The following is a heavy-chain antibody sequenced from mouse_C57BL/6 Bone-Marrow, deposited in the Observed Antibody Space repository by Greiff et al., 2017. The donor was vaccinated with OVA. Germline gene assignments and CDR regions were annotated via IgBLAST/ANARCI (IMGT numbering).Heavy chain of an antibody. CDR3: ARDDYGGPWFAY. CDR2: IDPSDSYT. J-gene: IGHJ3*01. V-gene: IGHV1-69*01. Sequence: VQLQQSGAELVMPGASVKLSCKASGYTFTSYWMHWVKQRPGQGLEWIGEIDPSDSYTNYNQKFKGKSTLTVDKSSSTAYMQLSSLTSEDSAVYYCARDDYGGPWFAYWGQGTLVTVSA. D-gene: IGHD2-4*01. CDR1: GYTFTSYW.